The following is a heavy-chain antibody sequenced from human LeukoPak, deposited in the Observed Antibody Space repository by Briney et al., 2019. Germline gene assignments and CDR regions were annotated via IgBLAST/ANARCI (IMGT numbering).Heavy chain of an antibody. CDR1: GYTFTGYY. D-gene: IGHD6-13*01. Sequence: ASVKVSCKASGYTFTGYYMHWVRQAPGQGLAWMGWINPNSGGTNYAQKFQGRVTMTRDTSISTAYMELSRLRSDDTAVYYCARDLEGSSSWTTFDYWGQGTLVTVSS. CDR3: ARDLEGSSSWTTFDY. J-gene: IGHJ4*02. V-gene: IGHV1-2*02. CDR2: INPNSGGT.